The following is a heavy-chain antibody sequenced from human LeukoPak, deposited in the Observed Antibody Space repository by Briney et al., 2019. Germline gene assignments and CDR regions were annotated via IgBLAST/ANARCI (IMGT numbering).Heavy chain of an antibody. CDR2: ISFDGSST. Sequence: PGGSLRLSCAASRFTFITYAMHWVRQAPGKGLEWVAVISFDGSSTYYADSVKGRFTISRDNAKNSLFLQMNSLRAEDTAVYYCAIPPLSGSGSSRPLAGVDVWGQGTTVTVSS. CDR1: RFTFITYA. V-gene: IGHV3-30-3*01. D-gene: IGHD3-10*01. J-gene: IGHJ6*02. CDR3: AIPPLSGSGSSRPLAGVDV.